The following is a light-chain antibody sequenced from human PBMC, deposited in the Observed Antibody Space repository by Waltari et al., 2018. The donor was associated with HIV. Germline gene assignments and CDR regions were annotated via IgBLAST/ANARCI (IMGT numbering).Light chain of an antibody. CDR1: QDISGA. CDR3: QQFNSYPLT. J-gene: IGKJ4*01. CDR2: DAS. Sequence: AIQLTQSPSSLPASVGDRVTSTCRASQDISGALAWYHQKPGKPPKLLIHDASILETGVPSKFRGSGAGADFTLTISSLQPEDFATYYCQQFNSYPLTFGAGTKVEIK. V-gene: IGKV1-13*02.